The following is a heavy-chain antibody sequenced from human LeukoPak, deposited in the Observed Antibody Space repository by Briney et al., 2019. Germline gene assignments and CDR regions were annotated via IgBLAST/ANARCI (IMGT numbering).Heavy chain of an antibody. CDR2: ISYDATSE. Sequence: GGSLRLSCAASGFHFRTYAMHWVRQAPGKGLEWVSIISYDATSENYADSVKGRFSVSRDNSENTLFLQMNSLSPEDTAVYFCACGYYLDLGSFDYWGQGALVTVSS. D-gene: IGHD3-22*01. CDR1: GFHFRTYA. V-gene: IGHV3-30*01. CDR3: ACGYYLDLGSFDY. J-gene: IGHJ4*02.